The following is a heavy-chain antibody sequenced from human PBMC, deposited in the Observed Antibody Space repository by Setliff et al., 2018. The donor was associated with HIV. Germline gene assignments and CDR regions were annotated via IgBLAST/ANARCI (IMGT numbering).Heavy chain of an antibody. J-gene: IGHJ3*02. V-gene: IGHV3-74*01. CDR3: VRGKQNGVATYGLDI. D-gene: IGHD2-8*01. CDR2: ISSDGRYT. CDR1: GFTFSSFW. Sequence: GESLKISCAASGFTFSSFWMHWVRQAPGKGLMWVSRISSDGRYTDYADSVKGRFTDSRDSAKNTLSLQTDSLRPDDTAVYYCVRGKQNGVATYGLDIWGQGTMVTVSS.